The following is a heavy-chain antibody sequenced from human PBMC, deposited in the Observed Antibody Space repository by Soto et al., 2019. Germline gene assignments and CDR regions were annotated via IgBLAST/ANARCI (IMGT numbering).Heavy chain of an antibody. CDR1: GGSISSGDYY. CDR2: IYYSGST. D-gene: IGHD3-9*01. Sequence: SETLSLTGTVSGGSISSGDYYWSWIRQPPGKGLEWIGYIYYSGSTYYNPSLMSRVTISVDTSKNQFSLKLSFVTAADTAVYYCARQGLTSYQFVDYWGQGTLVTVSS. V-gene: IGHV4-30-4*01. J-gene: IGHJ4*02. CDR3: ARQGLTSYQFVDY.